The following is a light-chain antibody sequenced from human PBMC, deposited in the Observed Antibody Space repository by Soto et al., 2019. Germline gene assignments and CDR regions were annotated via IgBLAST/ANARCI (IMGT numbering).Light chain of an antibody. CDR1: QSVSSSY. V-gene: IGKV3D-20*02. CDR3: QQRNSWPLT. J-gene: IGKJ1*01. Sequence: DIVLTQSPATLSLSPGERATLSCGASQSVSSSYLAWYQQKPGLAPRLLIYDAFNRATGIPARFSGSGSGTDFTLTISSLEPEDFAVYYCQQRNSWPLTFGQGTKVDIK. CDR2: DAF.